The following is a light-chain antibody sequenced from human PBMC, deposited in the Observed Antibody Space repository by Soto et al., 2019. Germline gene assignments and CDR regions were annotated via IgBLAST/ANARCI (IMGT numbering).Light chain of an antibody. Sequence: QSVLTQPASVSGSPGQSITSACTGTSSDVGGYNYVSWYQQHPGKAPKLMIYEVSNRPSGVSNRFSGSKSGNTASLTISGLQAEDEADYYCSSYTSSSTLYVFGTGTKVTVX. CDR2: EVS. V-gene: IGLV2-14*01. J-gene: IGLJ1*01. CDR3: SSYTSSSTLYV. CDR1: SSDVGGYNY.